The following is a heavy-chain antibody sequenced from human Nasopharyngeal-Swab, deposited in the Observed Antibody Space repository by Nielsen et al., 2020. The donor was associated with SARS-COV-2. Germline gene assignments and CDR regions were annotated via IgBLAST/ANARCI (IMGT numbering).Heavy chain of an antibody. CDR1: GGSFSGYY. CDR3: VRGGGRDIVVVPAAVPISFDY. V-gene: IGHV4-34*01. J-gene: IGHJ4*02. D-gene: IGHD2-2*01. CDR2: INHSGST. Sequence: GSLRLSCAVYGGSFSGYYWSWIRQPPGKGLEWIGEINHSGSTNYNPSLKSRVTISVDTSKNQFSLKLSSVTAADTAVYYCVRGGGRDIVVVPAAVPISFDYWGQGTLVTVSS.